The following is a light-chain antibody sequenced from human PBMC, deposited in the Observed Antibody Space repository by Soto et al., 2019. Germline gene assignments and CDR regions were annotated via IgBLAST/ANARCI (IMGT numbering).Light chain of an antibody. Sequence: DIQMTQSPSTLSTSVGDRATITCRATQNIDRWLAWYQQKLGKAPKLMLYQASSLEGGVPSRFGGSGSGTESTATVSGLQAQDFATYWCKQYTSASTFGQGTKLDFK. CDR2: QAS. CDR1: QNIDRW. CDR3: KQYTSAST. J-gene: IGKJ1*01. V-gene: IGKV1-5*01.